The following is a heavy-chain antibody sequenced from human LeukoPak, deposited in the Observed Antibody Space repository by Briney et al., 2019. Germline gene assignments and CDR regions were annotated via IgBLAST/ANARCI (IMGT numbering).Heavy chain of an antibody. Sequence: PGGSLRLSCAASGFIFSTYWMNWVRQAPGKGLEWVANIKQDGSEEVYVDSVKGRFVISRDNAKNSLFLQMNTLRAEDTAVYYCARDPYSSTWSYGMVVWGQGTTVTVSS. CDR2: IKQDGSEE. CDR1: GFIFSTYW. V-gene: IGHV3-7*05. CDR3: ARDPYSSTWSYGMVV. J-gene: IGHJ6*02. D-gene: IGHD6-6*01.